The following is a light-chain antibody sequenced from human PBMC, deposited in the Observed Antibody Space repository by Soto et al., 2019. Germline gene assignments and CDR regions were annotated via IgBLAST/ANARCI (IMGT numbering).Light chain of an antibody. Sequence: EIVMTQSPATLSVSPGGRATLSCRASHSLSGNLAWYRRSPGQAPLLLIYVASARATGIPSRFSGSGSWTGFPLTISSLEPEDFAVYYCQQRSNWPAITFGQGTRLEI. CDR2: VAS. J-gene: IGKJ5*01. CDR3: QQRSNWPAIT. V-gene: IGKV3-11*01. CDR1: HSLSGN.